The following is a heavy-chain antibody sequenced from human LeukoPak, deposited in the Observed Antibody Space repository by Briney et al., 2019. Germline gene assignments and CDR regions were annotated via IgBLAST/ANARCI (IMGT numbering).Heavy chain of an antibody. Sequence: ASVTVSCKASGYTFTGYYMHWVRQAPGQGLEWMGWINPNSGGTNYAQKFQGRVTMTRDTSISTAYMELSRLRSDDTAVYYCARGGVIPGDIVVVPAASYYMDVWGKGTTVTVSS. CDR1: GYTFTGYY. V-gene: IGHV1-2*02. D-gene: IGHD2-2*01. CDR2: INPNSGGT. CDR3: ARGGVIPGDIVVVPAASYYMDV. J-gene: IGHJ6*03.